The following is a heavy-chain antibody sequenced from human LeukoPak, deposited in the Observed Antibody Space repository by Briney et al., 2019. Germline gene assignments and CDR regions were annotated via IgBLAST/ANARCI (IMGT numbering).Heavy chain of an antibody. CDR3: AREEQQLVYFDY. Sequence: PGGSLRLSCAVSGFSLRSYAMSWVRQAPGKGLEWVSAISGGAAGTYYADSVKGRFTISTDISKSTLYVQINSLRAEDTAVYYCAREEQQLVYFDYWGQGTLVTVSS. D-gene: IGHD6-13*01. CDR1: GFSLRSYA. CDR2: ISGGAAGT. V-gene: IGHV3-23*01. J-gene: IGHJ4*02.